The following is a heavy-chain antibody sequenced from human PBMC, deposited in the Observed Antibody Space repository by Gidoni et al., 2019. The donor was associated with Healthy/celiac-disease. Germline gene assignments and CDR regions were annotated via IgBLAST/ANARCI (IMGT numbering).Heavy chain of an antibody. CDR2: ISSNGGST. J-gene: IGHJ5*02. CDR1: GFTFSSYA. Sequence: EVQLVESGGGLVQPGGSLRLSCSASGFTFSSYAMHWVRQAPGKGLEYVSAISSNGGSTYYADSVKGRFTISRDNSKNTLYLQMSSLRAEDTAVYYCVKDPRRYGIVGATSRGWFDPWGQGTLVTVSS. CDR3: VKDPRRYGIVGATSRGWFDP. V-gene: IGHV3-64D*06. D-gene: IGHD1-26*01.